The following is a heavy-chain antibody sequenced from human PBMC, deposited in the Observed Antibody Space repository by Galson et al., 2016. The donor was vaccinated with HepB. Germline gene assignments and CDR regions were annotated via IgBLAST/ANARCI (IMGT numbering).Heavy chain of an antibody. Sequence: SLRLSCAASGFTSDSYAMSWVRQAPGKGLEWVSSISAGDAGTYYADSVKGLITGSRDNSKKTPSLQMNSMRGDAKVAYSPEQRPSGRSRIPPFGLSGRCTVSRDNSKNTLSLQVNSLRGEDTAVYYCAKGRLGSSWFPSFDYWGQGTVVTVSS. CDR2: ISAGDAGT. V-gene: IGHV3-23*01. D-gene: IGHD5-24*01. J-gene: IGHJ4*02. CDR3: EQRPSGRSRIPPFGLSGRCTVSRDNSKNTLSLQVNSLRGEDTAVYYCAKGRLGSSWFPSFDY. CDR1: GFTSDSYA.